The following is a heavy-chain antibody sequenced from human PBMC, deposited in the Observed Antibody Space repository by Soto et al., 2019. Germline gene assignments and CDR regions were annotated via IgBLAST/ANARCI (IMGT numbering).Heavy chain of an antibody. D-gene: IGHD6-19*01. CDR3: AKDYGSSRYFFDV. V-gene: IGHV3-23*01. CDR2: ISGNGANT. Sequence: PAESLTLSCAVSGFTFINYAMTWVRQAPGEGLEWVSTISGNGANTHYADSVKSRFNISRDKSKNTLYIQTNSLRADDTAVYYCAKDYGSSRYFFDVWGQGAMVTVSS. CDR1: GFTFINYA. J-gene: IGHJ4*01.